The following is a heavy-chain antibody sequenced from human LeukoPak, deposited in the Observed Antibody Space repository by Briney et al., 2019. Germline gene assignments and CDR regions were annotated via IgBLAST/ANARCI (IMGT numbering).Heavy chain of an antibody. Sequence: QPGGSLRLSCAASGVTFSGYWMTWVRQTPGKVLEWVGFIRSKDFGGTTEYAASVKGRFTISRDDSKSIAYLQMNSLKTEDTAVYHCTRDYLEQWGYCRGTSCFNWFDPWGQGTLVTVSS. CDR3: TRDYLEQWGYCRGTSCFNWFDP. CDR2: IRSKDFGGTT. CDR1: GVTFSGYW. D-gene: IGHD2-2*01. V-gene: IGHV3-49*04. J-gene: IGHJ5*02.